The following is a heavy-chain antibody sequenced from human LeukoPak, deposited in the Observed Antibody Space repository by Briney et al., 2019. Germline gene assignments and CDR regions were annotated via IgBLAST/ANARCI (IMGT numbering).Heavy chain of an antibody. Sequence: GESLKISCATSGFTFDDYGMSWVRQAPGKGQEWVSGINWNGGSTGYADSVKGRFSISRDNAKNALYLQMNSLRAEDTALYYCASGVVAANYFDYWGQGTLVTVSS. J-gene: IGHJ4*02. CDR2: INWNGGST. V-gene: IGHV3-20*04. CDR1: GFTFDDYG. D-gene: IGHD2-15*01. CDR3: ASGVVAANYFDY.